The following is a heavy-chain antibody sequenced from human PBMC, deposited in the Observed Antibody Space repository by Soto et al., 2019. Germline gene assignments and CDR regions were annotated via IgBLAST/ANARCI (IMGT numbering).Heavy chain of an antibody. D-gene: IGHD6-13*01. J-gene: IGHJ4*02. Sequence: SETLSLTCTVSGGSISSYYWSWIRQPPGKGLEWIGYIYYSGSTNYNPSLKSRVTISVDTSKNQFSLKLSSVTAADTAVYYCARLKVAAAYFDYWGQGTLVTVSS. CDR3: ARLKVAAAYFDY. V-gene: IGHV4-59*08. CDR1: GGSISSYY. CDR2: IYYSGST.